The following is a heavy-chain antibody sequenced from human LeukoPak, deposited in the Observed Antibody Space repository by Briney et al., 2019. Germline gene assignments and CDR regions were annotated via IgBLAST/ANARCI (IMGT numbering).Heavy chain of an antibody. CDR3: ARGLAGYYYYYGMDV. Sequence: SETLSLTCAVSGGSISSGGYSWSWIRQPPGKGLEWIGYIYHSGSTYYNPSLKSRVTISVDTSKNQFSLKLSSVTAADTAVYYCARGLAGYYYYYGMDVWGQGTTVTVSS. D-gene: IGHD6-19*01. CDR1: GGSISSGGYS. J-gene: IGHJ6*02. CDR2: IYHSGST. V-gene: IGHV4-30-2*01.